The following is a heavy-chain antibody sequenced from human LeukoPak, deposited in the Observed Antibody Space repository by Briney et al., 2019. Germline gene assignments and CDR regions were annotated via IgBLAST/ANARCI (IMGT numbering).Heavy chain of an antibody. Sequence: GGSLRLSCAASGFTFDDYGMSWVRQAPGKGLEWVSGINWNGGSTGYADSVKGRFTFSSDNAKNSLYLQMNSLRAEDTALYYCARAYSSSSFFDYWGQGTLVTVSS. CDR3: ARAYSSSSFFDY. V-gene: IGHV3-20*04. CDR2: INWNGGST. CDR1: GFTFDDYG. D-gene: IGHD6-6*01. J-gene: IGHJ4*02.